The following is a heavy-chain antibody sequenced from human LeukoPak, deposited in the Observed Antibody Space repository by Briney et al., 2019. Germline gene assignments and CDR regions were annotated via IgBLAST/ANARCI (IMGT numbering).Heavy chain of an antibody. D-gene: IGHD4-17*01. CDR3: ARETTAPGNYFDS. V-gene: IGHV3-69-1*01. J-gene: IGHJ4*02. Sequence: GGSLRLSCAASGFSFSDYYMSWIRQAPGKGPEWVSTIYSSDIKYADSVKGRFTISRDNAKNTLYLQMISLRAEDTAVYYCARETTAPGNYFDSWGQGTLVTVSS. CDR1: GFSFSDYY. CDR2: IYSSDI.